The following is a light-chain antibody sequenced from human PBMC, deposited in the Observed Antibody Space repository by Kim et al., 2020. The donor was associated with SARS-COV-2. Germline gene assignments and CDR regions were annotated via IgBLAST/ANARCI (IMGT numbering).Light chain of an antibody. J-gene: IGKJ2*01. CDR2: GAS. Sequence: VSPGERATLSCSASQSVSNNLAWYQQKPGQTPRLLIYGASTRATGIPARFSGSGSGTEFTLTISSLQSEDFAIYYCQQYNKWPPYTFGQGTKLEI. CDR1: QSVSNN. CDR3: QQYNKWPPYT. V-gene: IGKV3-15*01.